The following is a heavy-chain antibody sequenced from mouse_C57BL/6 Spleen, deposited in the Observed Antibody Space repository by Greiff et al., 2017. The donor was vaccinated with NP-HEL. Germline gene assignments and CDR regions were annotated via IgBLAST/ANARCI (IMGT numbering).Heavy chain of an antibody. V-gene: IGHV10-1*01. CDR2: IRSKSNNYAT. CDR3: VRHDSNWEGAWFAY. CDR1: GFSFNTYA. Sequence: EVKLMESGGGLVQPKGSLKLSCAASGFSFNTYAMNWVRQAPGKGLEWVARIRSKSNNYATYYADSVKDRFTISRDDSESMLYLQMNNLKTEDTAMYYCVRHDSNWEGAWFAYWGQGTLVTVSA. J-gene: IGHJ3*01. D-gene: IGHD4-1*01.